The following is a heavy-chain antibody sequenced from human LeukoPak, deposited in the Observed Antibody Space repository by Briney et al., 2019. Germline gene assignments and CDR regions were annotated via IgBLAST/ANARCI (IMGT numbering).Heavy chain of an antibody. CDR2: IYPGDSNT. CDR1: GYSFSSHW. D-gene: IGHD3-22*01. J-gene: IGHJ4*02. CDR3: ARLNYYDSNGHYYY. V-gene: IGHV5-51*01. Sequence: HGESLKISCKDSGYSFSSHWIGWVRQMPGRGLEWMGIIYPGDSNTKYSPSFQGQVTISADKSISTAYLQWSSLKASDTAMYYCARLNYYDSNGHYYYWGQGTLVTVSS.